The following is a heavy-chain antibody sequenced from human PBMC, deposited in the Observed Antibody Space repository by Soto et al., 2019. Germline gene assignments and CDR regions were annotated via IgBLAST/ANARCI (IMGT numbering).Heavy chain of an antibody. CDR2: FIPIFVSA. D-gene: IGHD3-22*01. CDR3: ARVLEGRYYYESSGY. Sequence: QVHLVQSGAEVKKPGSSVKVSCKASGGTVSSYAITWVRQAPGKGLEWMGVFIPIFVSAHYAQKFQGRVTMTSDTSTSTAYMELSSLRSEDTAVFYCARVLEGRYYYESSGYWGQGTLVTVSS. V-gene: IGHV1-69*06. CDR1: GGTVSSYA. J-gene: IGHJ4*02.